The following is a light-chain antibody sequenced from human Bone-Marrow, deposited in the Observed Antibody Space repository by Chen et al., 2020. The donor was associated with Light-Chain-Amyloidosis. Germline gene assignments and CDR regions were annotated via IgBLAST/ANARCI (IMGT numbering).Light chain of an antibody. J-gene: IGLJ3*02. V-gene: IGLV8-61*01. CDR3: VLYMGSGISV. CDR2: STN. CDR1: SGSVSTSNY. Sequence: QPVVTQEPSCSVSPGGKVTLTCGFSSGSVSTSNYPSWYQQTPGQAPRTVIYSTNTHSSGVPDRLSGSILGNKAALTSTGAQADDESDYYCVLYMGSGISVFGGGTKVTVL.